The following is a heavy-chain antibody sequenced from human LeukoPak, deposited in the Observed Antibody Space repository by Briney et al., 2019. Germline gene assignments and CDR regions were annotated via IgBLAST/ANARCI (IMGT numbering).Heavy chain of an antibody. V-gene: IGHV7-4-1*02. CDR3: TLYYCSSTSCSDS. CDR1: GYTFTSYY. J-gene: IGHJ4*02. CDR2: INTNTGNP. Sequence: PSASVKVSCKASGYTFTSYYMHWVRQAPGQGLEWMGWINTNTGNPTYAQGFTRRFVFSLDTSVSTAYLQISSLKAEDTAVYYCTLYYCSSTSCSDSWGQGTLVTVSS. D-gene: IGHD2-2*01.